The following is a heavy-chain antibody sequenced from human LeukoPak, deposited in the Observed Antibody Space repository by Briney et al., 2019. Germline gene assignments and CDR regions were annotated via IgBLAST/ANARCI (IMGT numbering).Heavy chain of an antibody. J-gene: IGHJ4*02. CDR1: GGSFSGYY. V-gene: IGHV4-34*01. CDR2: INHSGST. CDR3: ARVPSYRLELRYFDY. D-gene: IGHD1-7*01. Sequence: SETLSPTCAVYGGSFSGYYWSWIRQPPGKGLEWIGEINHSGSTNYNPSLKSRVTISVDTSKNQFSLKLSSVTAADTAVYYCARVPSYRLELRYFDYWGQGTLVTVSS.